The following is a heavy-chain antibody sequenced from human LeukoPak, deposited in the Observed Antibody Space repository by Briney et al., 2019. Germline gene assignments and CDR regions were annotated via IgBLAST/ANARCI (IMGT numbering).Heavy chain of an antibody. V-gene: IGHV3-21*04. CDR2: ISSSSYI. CDR3: AKDLVDTEGTLFDY. D-gene: IGHD5-18*01. CDR1: GFTFSSYS. J-gene: IGHJ4*02. Sequence: PGGSLRLSCAASGFTFSSYSMNWVRQAPGKGLEWVSSISSSSYIYYADSVKGRFTISRDNAKNSLYLQMNSLRAEDTAVYYCAKDLVDTEGTLFDYWGQGTLVTVSS.